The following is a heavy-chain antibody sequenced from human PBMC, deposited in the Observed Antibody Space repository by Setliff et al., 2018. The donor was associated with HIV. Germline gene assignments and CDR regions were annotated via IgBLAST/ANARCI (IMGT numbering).Heavy chain of an antibody. J-gene: IGHJ3*02. CDR2: FYREEGEA. CDR1: GHTLTKLS. D-gene: IGHD3-22*01. V-gene: IGHV1-24*01. Sequence: ASVKVSCKVSGHTLTKLSMHWVRQAPGKGLEWMGAFYREEGEAFYPQNFQGRPTMTEDTSTDTAYMELSSLRFEDTAVYFCATGSEVVIIHEAFDMWGQGTMVTVSS. CDR3: ATGSEVVIIHEAFDM.